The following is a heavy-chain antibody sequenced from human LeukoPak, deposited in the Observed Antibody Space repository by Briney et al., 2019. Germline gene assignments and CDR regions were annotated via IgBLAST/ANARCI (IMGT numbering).Heavy chain of an antibody. CDR1: GLTFNNHA. CDR2: ISGSGGTT. V-gene: IGHV3-23*01. CDR3: AKGGLQTGDGAFDI. J-gene: IGHJ3*02. D-gene: IGHD7-27*01. Sequence: PGGTLRLSCAASGLTFNNHAMSWVRQPPGKGLEWVSSISGSGGTTYYADSVKGRFTSSRDNCKHSLYLQMNSLRAEDSAVYYCAKGGLQTGDGAFDIWGQGTMVTVSP.